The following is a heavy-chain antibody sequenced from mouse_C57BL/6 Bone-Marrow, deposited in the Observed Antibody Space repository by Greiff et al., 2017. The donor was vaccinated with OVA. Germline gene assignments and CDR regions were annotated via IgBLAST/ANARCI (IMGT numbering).Heavy chain of an antibody. V-gene: IGHV1-81*01. CDR3: ARTNWDPDY. CDR1: GYTFTSYG. CDR2: IYPRSGNT. J-gene: IGHJ2*01. Sequence: VKLMESGAELARPGASVKLSCKASGYTFTSYGISWVKQRTGQGLEWIGEIYPRSGNTYYNEKFKGKATLTADKSSSTAYMELRSLTSEDSAVYFCARTNWDPDYWGQGTTLTVSS. D-gene: IGHD4-1*01.